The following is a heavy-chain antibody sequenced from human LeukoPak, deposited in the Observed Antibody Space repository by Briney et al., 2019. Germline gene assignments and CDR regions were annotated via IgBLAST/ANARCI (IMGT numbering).Heavy chain of an antibody. CDR2: IIPVLDIT. J-gene: IGHJ4*02. CDR1: GGTFSSYA. CDR3: ARPRGTVTTYAFDY. Sequence: GASVKVSCKASGGTFSSYAISWVRQAPGQGLEWMGRIIPVLDITNYVQKFQGRVTITTDRSTNTAYMELSSLRSDDTAVYYCARPRGTVTTYAFDYWGQGTLVIVSS. V-gene: IGHV1-69*04. D-gene: IGHD4-17*01.